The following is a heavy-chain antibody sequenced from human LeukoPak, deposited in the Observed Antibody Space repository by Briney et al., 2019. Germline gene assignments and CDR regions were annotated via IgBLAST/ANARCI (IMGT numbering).Heavy chain of an antibody. V-gene: IGHV4-30-2*01. J-gene: IGHJ6*02. CDR3: VRDLYYWAAMDV. D-gene: IGHD3-10*01. CDR2: IYHSGTT. Sequence: SQTLSLTCAVSGGSVSSGGYSWSWIRQPPGTGLEWIGYIYHSGTTYYNPSLKSRVTMSVDRSKKQFSLKLTSVTAEDTALYYCVRDLYYWAAMDVWGQGTTVTVS. CDR1: GGSVSSGGYS.